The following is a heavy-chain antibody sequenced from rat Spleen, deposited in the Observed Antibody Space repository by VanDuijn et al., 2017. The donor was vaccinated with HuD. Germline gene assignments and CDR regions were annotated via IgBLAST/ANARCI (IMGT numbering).Heavy chain of an antibody. CDR1: GFSLTSNG. D-gene: IGHD4-2*01. J-gene: IGHJ2*01. Sequence: QVQVKESGPGLVQPSQTLSLTCTVSGFSLTSNGVSWVRQTPGKGLEWIAAVSSGGNTYYDSTLKSRLSISRDTSKSQVFLKMNSLQTEDTATYYCARVGLVAGDHWGQGVMVTVSS. CDR2: VSSGGNT. CDR3: ARVGLVAGDH. V-gene: IGHV2S12*01.